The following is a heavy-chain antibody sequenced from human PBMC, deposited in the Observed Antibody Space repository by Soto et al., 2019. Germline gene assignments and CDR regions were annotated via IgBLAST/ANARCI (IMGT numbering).Heavy chain of an antibody. V-gene: IGHV4-39*01. CDR3: ARIITIFGVVPQDWFDP. CDR2: IYYSGST. J-gene: IGHJ5*02. CDR1: GGSISSSSYY. Sequence: SETLSLTCTVSGGSISSSSYYWGWIRQPPGKGLEWIGSIYYSGSTYYNPSLKSRVTISVDTSKNQFSLKLSSVTAADTAVYYCARIITIFGVVPQDWFDPWGQATLVTVSS. D-gene: IGHD3-3*01.